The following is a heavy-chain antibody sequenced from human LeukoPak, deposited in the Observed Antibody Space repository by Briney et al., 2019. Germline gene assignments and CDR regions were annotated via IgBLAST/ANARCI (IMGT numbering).Heavy chain of an antibody. J-gene: IGHJ4*02. CDR3: ARIWFGDPGGFDY. CDR2: IYYSGST. V-gene: IGHV4-39*01. CDR1: GGSISSSSYY. Sequence: PSETLSLTCTVSGGSISSSSYYWGWIRQPPGKGLEWIGSIYYSGSTYYNPSLKSRVTIPVDTSKNQFSLKLSSVTAADTAVYYCARIWFGDPGGFDYWGQGTLVTVSS. D-gene: IGHD3-10*01.